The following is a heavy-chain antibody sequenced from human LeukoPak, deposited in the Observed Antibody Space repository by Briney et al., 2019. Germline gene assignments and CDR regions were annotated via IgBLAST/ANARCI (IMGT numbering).Heavy chain of an antibody. CDR3: AKARLYCSSGTCSDHPATLTGMDV. D-gene: IGHD2-15*01. Sequence: GRSLRLSCAASGFTFSSFAMHWVRQAPGKGLEWVSLITNSGVTTHYADSVKGRFTISRDNSRSTLYLQLNSLRADDTALYYCAKARLYCSSGTCSDHPATLTGMDVWGQGTTVTVSS. J-gene: IGHJ6*02. V-gene: IGHV3-23*01. CDR2: ITNSGVTT. CDR1: GFTFSSFA.